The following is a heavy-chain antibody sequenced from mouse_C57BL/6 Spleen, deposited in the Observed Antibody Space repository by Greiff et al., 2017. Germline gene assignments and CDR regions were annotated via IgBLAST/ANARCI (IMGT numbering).Heavy chain of an antibody. CDR1: GYTFTTYP. D-gene: IGHD1-1*01. CDR3: ARRIVYYRSSYGYAMAD. Sequence: VLRVESGAELVKPGASVKMSCKASGYTFTTYPIVWMKQNHGKRLEWIGNFHPYNDDTKYNEKFKGKATLTVEKSSSTVYLELSRLTSDDSAFYSSARRIVYYRSSYGYAMADWGQGTTVTVTS. CDR2: FHPYNDDT. V-gene: IGHV1-47*01. J-gene: IGHJ4*01.